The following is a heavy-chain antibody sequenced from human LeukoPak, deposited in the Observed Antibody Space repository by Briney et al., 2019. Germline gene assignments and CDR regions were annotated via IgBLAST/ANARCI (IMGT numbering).Heavy chain of an antibody. CDR2: ISGSGGST. Sequence: GGSLRLSCAASGFTFSSYAMSWVRQAPGKGLEWVSAISGSGGSTYYADSVKGRFTISRDNSKNTLYLQMNSLRAEDTAVYYCARGTVDVWGSLIWDYWGQGTLVTVSS. CDR3: ARGTVDVWGSLIWDY. V-gene: IGHV3-23*01. J-gene: IGHJ4*02. CDR1: GFTFSSYA. D-gene: IGHD3-16*01.